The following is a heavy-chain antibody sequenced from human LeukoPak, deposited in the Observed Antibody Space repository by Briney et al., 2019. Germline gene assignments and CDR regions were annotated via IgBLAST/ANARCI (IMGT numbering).Heavy chain of an antibody. D-gene: IGHD1-26*01. J-gene: IGHJ4*02. Sequence: SETLSLTCTVSGGSISSYYWSWIRQPPGKGLEWIGYIYYSGSTNYNPSLKSRVTISVDTSKNQFSLKLSSVTAAGTAVYYCARELPAGSFDYWGQGTLVTVSS. CDR3: ARELPAGSFDY. CDR2: IYYSGST. CDR1: GGSISSYY. V-gene: IGHV4-59*01.